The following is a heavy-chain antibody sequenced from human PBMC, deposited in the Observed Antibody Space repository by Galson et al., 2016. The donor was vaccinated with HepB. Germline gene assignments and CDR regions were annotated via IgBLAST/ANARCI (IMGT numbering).Heavy chain of an antibody. CDR1: GGSVTSNAYY. CDR2: VYYSGST. J-gene: IGHJ6*02. Sequence: SETLSLTCTVSGGSVTSNAYYWTWIRQPPGKGLEWIGDVYYSGSTTYNPSLKSRVTISMVTSTNQFSLRLNSVTAADTALYYCATSLHGHKSGFYYAFDVWGQGTTVTVSS. V-gene: IGHV4-61*08. CDR3: ATSLHGHKSGFYYAFDV. D-gene: IGHD3-10*01.